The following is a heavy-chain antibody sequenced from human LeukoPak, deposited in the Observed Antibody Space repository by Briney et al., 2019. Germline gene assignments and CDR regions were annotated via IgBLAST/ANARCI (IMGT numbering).Heavy chain of an antibody. CDR1: GGSISSSSYY. V-gene: IGHV4-39*07. D-gene: IGHD3-10*01. CDR3: ARAPFGELPFFDY. Sequence: SETLSLTCTVSGGSISSSSYYWGWIRQPPGKGLEWIGSIYYSGSTYYNPSLMSRVTISVDRSENQFSLKLSSVTAADTAVYFCARAPFGELPFFDYWGQGTQVTVSS. CDR2: IYYSGST. J-gene: IGHJ4*02.